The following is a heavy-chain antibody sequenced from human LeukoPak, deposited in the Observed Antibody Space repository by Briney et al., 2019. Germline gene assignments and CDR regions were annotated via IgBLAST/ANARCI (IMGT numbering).Heavy chain of an antibody. V-gene: IGHV4-59*08. CDR3: ARHSTLRHDYVWGSYRLWAFDT. CDR2: IYYSGST. CDR1: GGSISSYY. D-gene: IGHD3-16*02. Sequence: SETLSLTCTVSGGSISSYYWSWIRQPPGKGLEWIGYIYYSGSTNYNPSLKSRVTISVDTSKNQFSLKLSSVTAADTAVYYCARHSTLRHDYVWGSYRLWAFDTWGQGTMVTVSS. J-gene: IGHJ3*02.